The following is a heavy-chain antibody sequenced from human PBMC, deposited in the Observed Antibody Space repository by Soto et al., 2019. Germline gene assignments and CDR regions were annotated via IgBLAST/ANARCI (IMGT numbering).Heavy chain of an antibody. CDR2: ISYDGSNK. D-gene: IGHD5-18*01. V-gene: IGHV3-30*18. CDR1: GFTFSNYG. J-gene: IGHJ4*02. CDR3: AKAPGHNYGPDY. Sequence: QPGGSLRLSCAASGFTFSNYGMHWVRQAPGKGLEWVAVISYDGSNKYYADSVKGRFTISRDNSKNTLYLQMNSLRAEDTAVYYCAKAPGHNYGPDYWGQGT.